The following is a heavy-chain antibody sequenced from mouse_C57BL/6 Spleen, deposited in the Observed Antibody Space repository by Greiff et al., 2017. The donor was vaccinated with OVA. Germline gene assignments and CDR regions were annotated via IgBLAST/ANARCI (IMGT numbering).Heavy chain of an antibody. J-gene: IGHJ3*01. Sequence: EVQLQESGPGLVKPSQSLSLTCSVTGYSITSGYYWNWIRQFPGNKLEWMGYISYDGSNNYNPSLKNRISITRDTSKNQFFLKLNSVTTEDTATYYCSNWDVAWFAYWGQGTLVTVSA. D-gene: IGHD4-1*01. CDR1: GYSITSGYY. CDR2: ISYDGSN. CDR3: SNWDVAWFAY. V-gene: IGHV3-6*01.